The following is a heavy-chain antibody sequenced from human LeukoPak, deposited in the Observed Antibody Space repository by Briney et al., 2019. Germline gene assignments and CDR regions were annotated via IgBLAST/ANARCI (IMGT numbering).Heavy chain of an antibody. CDR2: IYYSGRT. Sequence: SETLSLTCTVSGGPFSSYSWNWVRQSPGRGLEWIGCIYYSGRTTYNPSLKSRLTISLDTSKNQFSLKLRPVTAADTAVYYCAGDYTLGSYRFDYWGQGTLVTVSS. CDR3: AGDYTLGSYRFDY. V-gene: IGHV4-59*12. D-gene: IGHD3-10*01. CDR1: GGPFSSYS. J-gene: IGHJ4*02.